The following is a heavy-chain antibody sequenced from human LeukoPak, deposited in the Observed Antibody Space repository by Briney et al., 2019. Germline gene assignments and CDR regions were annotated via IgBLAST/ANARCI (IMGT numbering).Heavy chain of an antibody. Sequence: ASVKDSCKASGYIFTSYDINWVRQDTGQGLEWMGWTNLISGYTGSAQKFQGRVTMTRNTSISTAYLELSSLRADDTAVYFCARGNRLYSSSWSSLPFDIWGQGTMVTVSS. D-gene: IGHD6-13*01. CDR1: GYIFTSYD. V-gene: IGHV1-8*01. CDR3: ARGNRLYSSSWSSLPFDI. J-gene: IGHJ3*02. CDR2: TNLISGYT.